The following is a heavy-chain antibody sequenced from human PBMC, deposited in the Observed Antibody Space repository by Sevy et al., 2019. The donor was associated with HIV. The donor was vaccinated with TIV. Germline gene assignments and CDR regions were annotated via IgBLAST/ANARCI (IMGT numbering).Heavy chain of an antibody. D-gene: IGHD2-8*01. J-gene: IGHJ6*02. CDR3: ASGYCTNGVCSNNYYYGMDV. CDR1: GFTFSSDE. Sequence: GGSLRLSCAASGFTFSSDEMNWVLQAPGKGLEWVSYISSSGSTIYYADSVKGRFTISRDNAKNSLYLQMNSLRAEDTTVYYCASGYCTNGVCSNNYYYGMDVWGQGTTVTVSS. CDR2: ISSSGSTI. V-gene: IGHV3-48*03.